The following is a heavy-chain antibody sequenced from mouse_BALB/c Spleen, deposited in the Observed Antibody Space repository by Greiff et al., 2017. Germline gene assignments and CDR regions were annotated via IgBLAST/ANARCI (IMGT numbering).Heavy chain of an antibody. D-gene: IGHD4-1*01. V-gene: IGHV1-7*01. J-gene: IGHJ2*01. CDR3: ARFGNYFDY. Sequence: QVQLKQSGAELAKPGASVKMSCKASGYTFTSYWMHWVKQRPGQGLEWIGYINPSTGYTEYNQKFKDKATLTAVKSSSTAYMQLSSLTSEDSAVYYCARFGNYFDYWGQGTTLTVSS. CDR2: INPSTGYT. CDR1: GYTFTSYW.